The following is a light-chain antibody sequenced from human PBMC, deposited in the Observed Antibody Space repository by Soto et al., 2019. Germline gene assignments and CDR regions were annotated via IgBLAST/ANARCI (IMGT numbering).Light chain of an antibody. Sequence: QSALTQPASVSGSPGQSITISCTGTSSDVGGYNYVSWYQQHPVKAPKLMIYDVTNRPSGVSDRFSGSKSGNTASLTISGLQAEDEADYYCSSYTSSSNPYFFGTGTKVTVL. J-gene: IGLJ1*01. V-gene: IGLV2-14*01. CDR2: DVT. CDR1: SSDVGGYNY. CDR3: SSYTSSSNPYF.